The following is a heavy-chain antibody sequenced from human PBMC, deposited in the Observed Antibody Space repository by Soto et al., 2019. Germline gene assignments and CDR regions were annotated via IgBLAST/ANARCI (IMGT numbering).Heavy chain of an antibody. D-gene: IGHD2-2*02. CDR3: ARGDCKTSCYIGF. CDR1: GFGFSNYE. CDR2: ITSSGGAT. J-gene: IGHJ4*02. Sequence: EVQLVESGGGLVQPGGSLRLSCAASGFGFSNYEMNWVRQAPGKGLEWVSYITSSGGATMYADSVKGRFTISRDNAKDSLYLQMNSLSVEVTDVYYCARGDCKTSCYIGFWGQGALVTVSS. V-gene: IGHV3-48*03.